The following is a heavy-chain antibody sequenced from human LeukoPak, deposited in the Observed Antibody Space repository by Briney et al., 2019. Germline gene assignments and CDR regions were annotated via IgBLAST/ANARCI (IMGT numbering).Heavy chain of an antibody. CDR3: ARDANYYDILTGYAYFDY. CDR1: GFTFSSYS. V-gene: IGHV3-21*01. CDR2: ISGSSSYI. Sequence: GGSLRLSCAASGFTFSSYSMNWVRQAPGKGLEWVSSISGSSSYIYYADSVKGRFTISRDNAKNSLYLQMNSLRAEDTAVYYCARDANYYDILTGYAYFDYWGQGTLVTVSS. J-gene: IGHJ4*02. D-gene: IGHD3-9*01.